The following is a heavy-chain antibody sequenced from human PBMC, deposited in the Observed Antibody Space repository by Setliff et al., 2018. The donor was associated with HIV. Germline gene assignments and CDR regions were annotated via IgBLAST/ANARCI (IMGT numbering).Heavy chain of an antibody. CDR3: ARVIMARGVIRGIHYYYYMDV. J-gene: IGHJ6*03. CDR1: GGSFSGYY. CDR2: INHNENS. D-gene: IGHD3-10*01. V-gene: IGHV4-34*01. Sequence: PSETLSLTCTVYGGSFSGYYWNWVRQSPGKGLEWIGEINHNENSNCSPSLKSRVTISVDRSKNQLSLKVNSVTAADTAVYYCARVIMARGVIRGIHYYYYMDVWGKGTTVTVSS.